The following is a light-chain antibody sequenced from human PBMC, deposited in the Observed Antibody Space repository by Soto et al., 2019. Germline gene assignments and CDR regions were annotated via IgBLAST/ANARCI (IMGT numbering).Light chain of an antibody. J-gene: IGLJ3*02. CDR3: CSHSASIHWV. Sequence: QSVLTQPASVSGSPGQSITISCTGTSSDVGGYNFVSWYQQHPGNAPKLIIHEVLNRPSGVSSRFSGSKSGNTASLTISGLQAEDDAVYYCCSHSASIHWVCGGGTKLTVL. V-gene: IGLV2-14*03. CDR2: EVL. CDR1: SSDVGGYNF.